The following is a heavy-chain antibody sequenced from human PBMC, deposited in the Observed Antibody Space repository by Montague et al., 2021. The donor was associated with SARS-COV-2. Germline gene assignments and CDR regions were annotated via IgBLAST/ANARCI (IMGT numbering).Heavy chain of an antibody. CDR2: IYTSGRT. J-gene: IGHJ1*01. CDR3: AGPDWLKH. CDR1: GDSINSGSYY. V-gene: IGHV4-61*02. Sequence: TLSLTCTVPGDSINSGSYYWSWIRQPAGKGLEWIGRIYTSGRTNYNPSLRSRINMSIDTSKSRFSLNLTSVTAADTAVYYCAGPDWLKHWGQGALVTASS. D-gene: IGHD3-9*01.